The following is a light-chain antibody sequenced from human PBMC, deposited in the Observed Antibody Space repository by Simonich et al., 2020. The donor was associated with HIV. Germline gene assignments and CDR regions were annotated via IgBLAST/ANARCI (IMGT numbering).Light chain of an antibody. V-gene: IGLV2-8*01. Sequence: QSALTQPASVSGSPGQSITLSCTGTSSDVGGYKYVSWYQQHPGKAPKLMIYDVTKRPSGVPDRFSGSKSGNTASLTISGLQAEDEAEYYCSSYAGSNNLVFGGGTKLTVL. CDR2: DVT. J-gene: IGLJ3*02. CDR3: SSYAGSNNLV. CDR1: SSDVGGYKY.